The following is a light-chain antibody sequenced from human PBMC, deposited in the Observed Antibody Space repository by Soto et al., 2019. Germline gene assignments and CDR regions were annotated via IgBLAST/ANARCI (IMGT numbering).Light chain of an antibody. CDR2: GTS. CDR3: XQYNSWPLT. J-gene: IGKJ5*01. CDR1: QSVSSN. V-gene: IGKV3-15*01. Sequence: ETVMTQSPATLSVSPGERATLSCRASQSVSSNLAWYQQEPGQGPRLLIYGTSTRATGIPARFSASGSGTXXXXXXXXLXSXDFAVYYXXQYNSWPLTFGQGTRLEIK.